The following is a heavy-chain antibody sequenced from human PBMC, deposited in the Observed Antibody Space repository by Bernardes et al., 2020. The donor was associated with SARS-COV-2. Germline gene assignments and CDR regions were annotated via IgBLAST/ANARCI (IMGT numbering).Heavy chain of an antibody. J-gene: IGHJ6*02. D-gene: IGHD2-21*02. Sequence: GGSLRLSCAASGFTFSSYGMHWVRQAPGKGLEWVAVISYDGSNKYYADSVKGRFTISRDNSKNTLYLQMNSLRAEDTAVYYCARDPLYCGGDCYPWVYYYGMDVWGQGTTVTVSS. V-gene: IGHV3-30*03. CDR1: GFTFSSYG. CDR3: ARDPLYCGGDCYPWVYYYGMDV. CDR2: ISYDGSNK.